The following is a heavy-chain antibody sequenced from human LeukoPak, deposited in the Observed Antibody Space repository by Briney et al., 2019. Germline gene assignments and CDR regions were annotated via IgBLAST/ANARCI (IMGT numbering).Heavy chain of an antibody. CDR2: INHSGST. J-gene: IGHJ6*02. D-gene: IGHD3-22*01. CDR1: GGSFSGYY. CDR3: ARGRSGYYYLSASLYYYYGMDV. Sequence: SETLSLTCAVYGGSFSGYYWSWIRQPPGKGLEWIGEINHSGSTNYNPSLKSRVTISVDTSKNQFSLKLSSVTAADTAMYYCARGRSGYYYLSASLYYYYGMDVWGQGTTVTVSS. V-gene: IGHV4-34*01.